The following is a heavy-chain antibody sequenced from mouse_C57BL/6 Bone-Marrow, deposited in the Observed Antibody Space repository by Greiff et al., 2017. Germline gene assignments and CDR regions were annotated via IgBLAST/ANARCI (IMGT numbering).Heavy chain of an antibody. J-gene: IGHJ3*01. V-gene: IGHV1-69*01. CDR1: GYTFTSYW. CDR2: IDPSDSYT. D-gene: IGHD2-4*01. Sequence: QVQLQQPGAELVMPGASVKLSCTASGYTFTSYWMHWVKQRPGQGLEWIGEIDPSDSYTNYNQKFKGKSTLTVDKSSSTASMQLSSLTSEDAAVYYCARPAYYDYWFAYWGQGTLVTVSA. CDR3: ARPAYYDYWFAY.